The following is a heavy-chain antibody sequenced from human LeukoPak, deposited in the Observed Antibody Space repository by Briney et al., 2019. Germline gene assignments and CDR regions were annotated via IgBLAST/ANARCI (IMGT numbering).Heavy chain of an antibody. J-gene: IGHJ4*02. CDR2: MNSNSGIT. CDR3: ARGYGSARYVY. Sequence: GASLKLSSTPSVYTFTTYDINSVRQATSQRLEGMGWMNSNSGITGYAQKFQRRVTMTTNTSISTPYMELSSLRSQDTAVYYCARGYGSARYVYWGQGTLVTVSS. CDR1: VYTFTTYD. V-gene: IGHV1-8*01. D-gene: IGHD3-10*01.